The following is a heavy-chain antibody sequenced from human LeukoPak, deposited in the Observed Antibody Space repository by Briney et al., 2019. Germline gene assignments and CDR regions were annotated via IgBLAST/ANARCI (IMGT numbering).Heavy chain of an antibody. CDR1: GFTFSSYA. V-gene: IGHV3-23*01. CDR2: ISDSGGTT. Sequence: GGSLRFSCAASGFTFSSYAMNWVRQAPGKGLEWVSVISDSGGTTKYADSVKGRFTISRDNSKNTLYLQMNSLRAEDTAVYYCAKDRGVRGVITRWFDPWGQGTLVTVSS. J-gene: IGHJ5*02. CDR3: AKDRGVRGVITRWFDP. D-gene: IGHD3-10*01.